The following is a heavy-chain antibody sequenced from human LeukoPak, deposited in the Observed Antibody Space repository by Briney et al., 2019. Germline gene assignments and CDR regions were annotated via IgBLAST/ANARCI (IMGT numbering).Heavy chain of an antibody. CDR2: IYTSGST. Sequence: PSETLSLTCTVSGGSISSGSYYWSWIRQPAGKGLEWIGHIYTSGSTNYNPSLKSRVTISVDTSKDQFSLKLSSVTAADTAVYYCARIPREDGSGRFILPYYMAVWGKGTTVTISS. V-gene: IGHV4-61*09. CDR1: GGSISSGSYY. J-gene: IGHJ6*03. D-gene: IGHD3-10*01. CDR3: ARIPREDGSGRFILPYYMAV.